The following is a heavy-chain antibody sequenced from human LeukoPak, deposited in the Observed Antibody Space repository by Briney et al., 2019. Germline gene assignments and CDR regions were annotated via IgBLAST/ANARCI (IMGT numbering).Heavy chain of an antibody. J-gene: IGHJ5*02. CDR2: IYYSGST. V-gene: IGHV4-59*01. Sequence: PSETLSLTCTVSGGSISSYYWSWIRQPPGKGLEWIGYIYYSGSTNYNPSLKSRVTISVDTSKNQFSLKLSSVTAADTAVYYCARLYCSSTSCYPFDPWGQGTLVTVSS. CDR1: GGSISSYY. D-gene: IGHD2-2*01. CDR3: ARLYCSSTSCYPFDP.